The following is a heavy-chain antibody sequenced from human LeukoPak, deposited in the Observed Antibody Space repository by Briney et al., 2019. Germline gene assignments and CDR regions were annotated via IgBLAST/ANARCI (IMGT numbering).Heavy chain of an antibody. V-gene: IGHV1-8*02. CDR1: GYTFTGYY. D-gene: IGHD3-16*02. CDR3: ASSRGYQVDDAFDI. J-gene: IGHJ3*02. Sequence: ASVKVSCKASGYTFTGYYMHRVRQSPGQELKWMGWMNPNSGNTGYAQKFQGRVTMTRNTSISTAYMELSSLRSEDTAVYYCASSRGYQVDDAFDIWGQGTMVTVSS. CDR2: MNPNSGNT.